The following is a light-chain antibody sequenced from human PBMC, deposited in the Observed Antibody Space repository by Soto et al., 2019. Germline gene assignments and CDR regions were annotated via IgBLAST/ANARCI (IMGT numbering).Light chain of an antibody. CDR3: QQLNNYPIT. V-gene: IGKV1-9*01. CDR1: QRISSS. CDR2: AAS. J-gene: IGKJ5*01. Sequence: IQLTQSASSLSASVGDRVTTTCLSSQRISSSLGWYQQKPGKAPKLLIYAASTLQGGVPSRFSGSGSGTDLNLTISSLQPEDFATYYCQQLNNYPITLGQGTRLEI.